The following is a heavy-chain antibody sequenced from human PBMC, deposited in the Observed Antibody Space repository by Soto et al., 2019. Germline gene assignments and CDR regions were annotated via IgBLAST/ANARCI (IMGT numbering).Heavy chain of an antibody. V-gene: IGHV3-23*01. D-gene: IGHD3-3*01. J-gene: IGHJ4*02. CDR2: ISGSGGST. Sequence: GESLKISCAASGFTFSSYAMSWVRQAPGKGLEWVSAISGSGGSTYYADSVKGRFTISXXXXXXXXXXXXXXXXXEDXXXXXXXXXXXXGFLEWLSHRDYFDYWGQGTLVTVSS. CDR3: XXXXXXGFLEWLSHRDYFDY. CDR1: GFTFSSYA.